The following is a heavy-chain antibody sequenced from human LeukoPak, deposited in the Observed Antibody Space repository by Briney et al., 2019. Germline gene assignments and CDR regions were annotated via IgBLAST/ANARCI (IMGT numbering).Heavy chain of an antibody. J-gene: IGHJ4*02. CDR1: GGSISSYY. CDR3: ARATPDGSGSYCSDY. Sequence: PSETLSLTCTVSGGSISSYYWSWIRQPPGKGLEWIGYIYYSGSTNYNPSLKSRVTISVDTSKNQFSLKLSSVTAADTAVYYCARATPDGSGSYCSDYWGQGTLVTVSS. CDR2: IYYSGST. V-gene: IGHV4-59*01. D-gene: IGHD3-10*01.